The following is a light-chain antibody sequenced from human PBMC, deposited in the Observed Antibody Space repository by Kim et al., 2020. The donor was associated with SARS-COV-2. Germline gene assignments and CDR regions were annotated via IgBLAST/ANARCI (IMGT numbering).Light chain of an antibody. J-gene: IGKJ1*01. CDR1: QSVGSTY. CDR2: GAS. Sequence: EIVLTQSPGTLSLSPGERATLSCRASQSVGSTYLAWYQQKPGQAPRLLIYGASSRATDIPDRFSGSGSGADFTLTISRLEPEDFAVYYCQQYGSSPWTFGQGTKVDIK. CDR3: QQYGSSPWT. V-gene: IGKV3-20*01.